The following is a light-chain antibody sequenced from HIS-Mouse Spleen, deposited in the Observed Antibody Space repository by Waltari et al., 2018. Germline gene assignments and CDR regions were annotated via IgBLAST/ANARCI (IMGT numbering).Light chain of an antibody. V-gene: IGLV3-10*01. J-gene: IGLJ2*01. CDR3: SYAGSSTFEV. Sequence: SYELTQPPSVSVSPGQTARITCSGDALPKKSADWYQQKSGPAPVLVIYEDSKRPSGMPERFSGSSSGTMATLTISGGQVEDEADYYCSYAGSSTFEVFGGGTKLTVL. CDR1: ALPKKS. CDR2: EDS.